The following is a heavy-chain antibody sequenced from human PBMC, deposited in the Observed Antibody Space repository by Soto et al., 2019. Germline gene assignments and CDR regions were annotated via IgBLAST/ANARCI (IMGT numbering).Heavy chain of an antibody. D-gene: IGHD3-22*01. J-gene: IGHJ4*02. Sequence: HPGGSLRLSCAASGFTFSSYAMSWVRQAPGKGLEWVSAISGSGGSTYYADSVKGRFTISRDNSKNTLYLQMNSLRAEDTALYYCASPLNYYDSSGYYGRFDYWGQGTLVTVSS. CDR2: ISGSGGST. V-gene: IGHV3-23*01. CDR1: GFTFSSYA. CDR3: ASPLNYYDSSGYYGRFDY.